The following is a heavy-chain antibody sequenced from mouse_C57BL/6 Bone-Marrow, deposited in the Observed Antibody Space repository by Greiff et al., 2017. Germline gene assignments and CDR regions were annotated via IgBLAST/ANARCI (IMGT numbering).Heavy chain of an antibody. D-gene: IGHD1-1*01. CDR1: GYTFTSYG. CDR3: ARGGYYALSYYFDY. CDR2: IYPRSGNT. V-gene: IGHV1-81*01. J-gene: IGHJ2*01. Sequence: QVQLQQSGAELARPGASVKLSCKASGYTFTSYGISWVKQRTGQGLEWIGEIYPRSGNTYYNEKFKGKATLTADKSSSTAYMELRGLTSEDSAVYFCARGGYYALSYYFDYWGQGTTLTVSS.